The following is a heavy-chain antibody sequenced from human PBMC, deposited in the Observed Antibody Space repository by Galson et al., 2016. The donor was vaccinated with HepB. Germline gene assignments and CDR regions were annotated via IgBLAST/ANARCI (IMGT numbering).Heavy chain of an antibody. D-gene: IGHD5-24*01. Sequence: SLRLSCAASGFTFITYAMSWVRQAPGKGLEWVSGISGSGGRTYHADSVKGRFTISRDNSKNTLYLQMNSLRAEDTAVYHCAKGGDGYNWDYYAMDVWGQGTTVTVSS. J-gene: IGHJ6*02. CDR2: ISGSGGRT. V-gene: IGHV3-23*01. CDR1: GFTFITYA. CDR3: AKGGDGYNWDYYAMDV.